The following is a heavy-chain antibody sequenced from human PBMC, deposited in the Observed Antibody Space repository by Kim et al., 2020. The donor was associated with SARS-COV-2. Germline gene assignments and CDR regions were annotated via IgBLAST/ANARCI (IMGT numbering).Heavy chain of an antibody. J-gene: IGHJ6*02. V-gene: IGHV1-18*01. D-gene: IGHD4-17*01. CDR1: GYTFTSYG. Sequence: ASVTVSCKASGYTFTSYGIIWVRQAPGQGLEWMGWISAYHGNTNYAQKLQGRVTMITDTSTSTAYMELRSLRSDDTAVYYCARVTPLDTVTTGYYYGMDVWAKGPRSPSP. CDR3: ARVTPLDTVTTGYYYGMDV. CDR2: ISAYHGNT.